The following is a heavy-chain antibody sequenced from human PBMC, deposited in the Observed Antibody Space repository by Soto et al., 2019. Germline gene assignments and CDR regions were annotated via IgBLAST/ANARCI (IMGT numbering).Heavy chain of an antibody. Sequence: SETLSLTCAVYGGSFSGYYWSWIRQPPGKGLEWIGEINHSGSTNYNPSLKSRVTISVDTSKNQFSLKLSSVTAADTAVYYCARGRDYYDSSAIKGDPFDYWGQGTLVTVSS. D-gene: IGHD3-22*01. V-gene: IGHV4-34*01. J-gene: IGHJ4*02. CDR3: ARGRDYYDSSAIKGDPFDY. CDR2: INHSGST. CDR1: GGSFSGYY.